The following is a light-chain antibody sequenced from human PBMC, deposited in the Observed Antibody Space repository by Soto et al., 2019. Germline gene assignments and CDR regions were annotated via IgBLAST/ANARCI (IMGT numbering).Light chain of an antibody. V-gene: IGKV3-15*01. CDR3: QQYNHWPRMLS. CDR1: QSLSSN. CDR2: ATS. Sequence: EIVLTQSPATLYVSPGETATLSCRASQSLSSNVAWYQQRPRQAPRLLIYATSSRASDAPARFSGTGSGTELTLTIASLQSEDFAIYYCQQYNHWPRMLSFGGGTKVDIK. J-gene: IGKJ4*01.